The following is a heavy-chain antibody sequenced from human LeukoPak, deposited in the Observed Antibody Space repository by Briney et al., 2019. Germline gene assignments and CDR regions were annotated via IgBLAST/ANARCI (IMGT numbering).Heavy chain of an antibody. V-gene: IGHV3-23*01. CDR2: ISGSGGST. CDR1: GFTFSSYA. D-gene: IGHD3-3*01. CDR3: AYDFWSGYYSDAFDI. Sequence: GGSLRLSCAASGFTFSSYAMSWVRQAPGKGLEWVSAISGSGGSTYYADSVKGRFTISRDNSKNTLYLQMNSLRAEDTAVYYCAYDFWSGYYSDAFDIWGQGTMVTVSS. J-gene: IGHJ3*02.